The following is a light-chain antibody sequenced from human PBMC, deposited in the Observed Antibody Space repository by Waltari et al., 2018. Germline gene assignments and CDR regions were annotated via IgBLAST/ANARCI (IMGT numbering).Light chain of an antibody. V-gene: IGLV4-69*01. Sequence: QLVLTQSPSASASLGDSVKLTCTLSSGHSSYSSYSIAWHQQQPGKGPRFLMKLNSDGSHKRGDVIPDRFSGSSSGAERYLTSSSLQSADEADYYCQTWGAGFQIFGGGTKLAVL. J-gene: IGLJ2*01. CDR1: SGHSSYSSYS. CDR3: QTWGAGFQI. CDR2: LNSDGSH.